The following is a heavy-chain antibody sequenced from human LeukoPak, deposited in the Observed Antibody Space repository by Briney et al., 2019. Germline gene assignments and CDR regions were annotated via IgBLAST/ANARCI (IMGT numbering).Heavy chain of an antibody. CDR1: GGSISSGGYY. D-gene: IGHD3-10*01. J-gene: IGHJ3*02. Sequence: SQTLSLTCTVSGGSISSGGYYWSWIRQPPGKGLEWIGYIHHSGSTYYNPSLKSRVTISVDRSKNQFSLQLNSVTPEDTAVYYCARDRSPRGRAHCAFDIWGPGTMVTVSS. CDR3: ARDRSPRGRAHCAFDI. V-gene: IGHV4-30-2*01. CDR2: IHHSGST.